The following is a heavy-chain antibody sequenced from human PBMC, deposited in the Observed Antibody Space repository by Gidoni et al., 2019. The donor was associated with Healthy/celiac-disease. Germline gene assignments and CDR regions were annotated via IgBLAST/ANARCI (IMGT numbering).Heavy chain of an antibody. CDR3: AREGLAAGYFDY. D-gene: IGHD6-13*01. Sequence: QVQLVESGGGVVQPGRSLRLSCAASGFTFSSYAMHWVRQAPGKGLEWVAVISYDGSNKYYADSVKGRFTISRDNSKNTLYLQMNSLRAEDTAVYYCAREGLAAGYFDYWGQGTLVTVSS. CDR2: ISYDGSNK. J-gene: IGHJ4*02. CDR1: GFTFSSYA. V-gene: IGHV3-30*01.